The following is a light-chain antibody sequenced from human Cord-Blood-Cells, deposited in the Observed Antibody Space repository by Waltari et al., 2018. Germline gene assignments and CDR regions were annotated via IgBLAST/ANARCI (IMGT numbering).Light chain of an antibody. CDR3: SSYAGSNNGV. Sequence: QSALTQPPSASGSPGQSVTISCTGTSRDVGGYNYVSWYHQHPGKAPKLMIYEVSKRPSGVPDRFSVSKSGNTASLTVSGLQAEDEADYYCSSYAGSNNGVFGGGTKLTVL. CDR1: SRDVGGYNY. J-gene: IGLJ2*01. CDR2: EVS. V-gene: IGLV2-8*01.